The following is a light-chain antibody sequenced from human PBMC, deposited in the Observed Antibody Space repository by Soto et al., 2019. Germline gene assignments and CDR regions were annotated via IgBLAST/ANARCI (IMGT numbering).Light chain of an antibody. Sequence: EIVLTQSPGTLSLSPGEIATLSCRASQTVDSSYLAWYQQKPGRAPRLLIYDTSYRATGIPARFSGSGSGTDFTLTISSLEPEDFAVYYCQQRSNWITFGQGTRLENK. CDR3: QQRSNWIT. CDR2: DTS. CDR1: QTVDSSY. J-gene: IGKJ5*01. V-gene: IGKV3-11*01.